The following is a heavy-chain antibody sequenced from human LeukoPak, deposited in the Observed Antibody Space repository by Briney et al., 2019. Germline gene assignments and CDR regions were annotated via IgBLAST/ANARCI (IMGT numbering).Heavy chain of an antibody. V-gene: IGHV4-4*07. CDR3: ARGLIVVASPNYFDY. J-gene: IGHJ4*02. CDR2: IYTNGNT. CDR1: GGSISSFY. D-gene: IGHD2-15*01. Sequence: SETLSLTCTVSGGSISSFYWSRVRQPAGKGLEWIGRIYTNGNTNYNPSLKSRVTMSVDTSKNQFSLKLSSVTAADTAVYYCARGLIVVASPNYFDYWGQGTLVTVSS.